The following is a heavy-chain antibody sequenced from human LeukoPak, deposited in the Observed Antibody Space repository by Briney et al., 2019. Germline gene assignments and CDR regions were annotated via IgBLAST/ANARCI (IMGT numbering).Heavy chain of an antibody. Sequence: GRSLRLSCAASGFTFDDYGMSWVRQAPGKGLEWVSGINWNGGSTGYADSVKGRFTISRDNAKNSLYLQMNSLRAKDTALYYCARGKSSSWSYYYYYMDVWGKGTTVTVSS. J-gene: IGHJ6*03. V-gene: IGHV3-20*04. CDR2: INWNGGST. CDR1: GFTFDDYG. CDR3: ARGKSSSWSYYYYYMDV. D-gene: IGHD6-13*01.